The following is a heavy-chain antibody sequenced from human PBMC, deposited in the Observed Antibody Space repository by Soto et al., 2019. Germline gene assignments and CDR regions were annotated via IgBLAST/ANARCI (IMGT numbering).Heavy chain of an antibody. Sequence: QVQLQESGPGLVKPSETLSLTCSVSGDSISRKYWSWLRQPAGGGLEWIGRIYTTGATNYNSSLKRRVSMSVDTSKNQFSRRLTSVTAADTAGYFCAMTVIAPSPYLDHWGQGLLVTVSS. V-gene: IGHV4-4*07. CDR3: AMTVIAPSPYLDH. D-gene: IGHD4-17*01. CDR1: GDSISRKY. CDR2: IYTTGAT. J-gene: IGHJ4*02.